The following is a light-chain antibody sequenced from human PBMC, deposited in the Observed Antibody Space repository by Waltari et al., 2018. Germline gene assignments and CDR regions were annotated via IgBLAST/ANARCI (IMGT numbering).Light chain of an antibody. J-gene: IGKJ1*01. CDR3: QQYQSFPWT. CDR2: WAS. V-gene: IGKV4-1*01. Sequence: DIVMTQSPDSLAVSLGERATINCKSSQSVLFTPTNKNYLAWYQQKPRRPPKLLIYWASPRESGVPDRFSGSVSGTDFTLTISSLQAEDVAVYYCQQYQSFPWTFGQGTKVEIK. CDR1: QSVLFTPTNKNY.